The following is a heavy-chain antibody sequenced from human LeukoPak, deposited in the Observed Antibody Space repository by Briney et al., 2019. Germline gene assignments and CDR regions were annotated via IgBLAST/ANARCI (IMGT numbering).Heavy chain of an antibody. D-gene: IGHD6-13*01. Sequence: GGSLRLSCAASGFTFSHYSMNWVRQAPGKGLEWVSYISSSGSTIYYADSVKGRFTISRDNAKNSLYLQMNSLRAEDTAAYYCASDRSSYKQFDYWGQGTLVTVSS. CDR2: ISSSGSTI. J-gene: IGHJ4*02. CDR3: ASDRSSYKQFDY. V-gene: IGHV3-48*04. CDR1: GFTFSHYS.